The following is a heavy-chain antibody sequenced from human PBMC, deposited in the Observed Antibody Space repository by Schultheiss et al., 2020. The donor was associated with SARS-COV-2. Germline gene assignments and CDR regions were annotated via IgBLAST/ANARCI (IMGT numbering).Heavy chain of an antibody. V-gene: IGHV3-9*01. CDR2: ISWNSGSI. CDR1: GFTFDDYA. CDR3: AKDDPGVVGAS. J-gene: IGHJ5*02. Sequence: GGSLRLSCAASGFTFDDYAMHWVRQAPGKGLEWVSGISWNSGSIGYADSVKGRFTISRDNAKNSLYLQMNSLRAEDTAVYYCAKDDPGVVGASWGQGTLVTVSS. D-gene: IGHD3-3*01.